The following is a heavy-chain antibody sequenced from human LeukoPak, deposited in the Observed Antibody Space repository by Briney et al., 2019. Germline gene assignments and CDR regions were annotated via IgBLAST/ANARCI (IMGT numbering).Heavy chain of an antibody. CDR3: ARDHSTGWDFDY. Sequence: SETLPLTCTVSGYSISSDCYWAWTRQPPGKGLEWIGSMYHSGDTHYNPSLKSRVTISVDMPKNQFSLKLTSVTAADTAVYYCARDHSTGWDFDYWGQGTLVTVSS. CDR2: MYHSGDT. CDR1: GYSISSDCY. V-gene: IGHV4-38-2*02. D-gene: IGHD6-25*01. J-gene: IGHJ4*02.